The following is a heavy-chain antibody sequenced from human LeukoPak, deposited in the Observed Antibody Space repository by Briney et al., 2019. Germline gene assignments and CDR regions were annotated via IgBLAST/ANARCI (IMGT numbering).Heavy chain of an antibody. V-gene: IGHV4-34*01. CDR2: INHSGST. J-gene: IGHJ4*02. CDR3: ARRPVAAAGTADFDY. Sequence: SETLSLTCTVSGGSISRYYWSWIRQPPGKGLEWIGEINHSGSTNYNPSLKSRVTISVDTSKNQFSLKLSSVTAADTAVYYCARRPVAAAGTADFDYWGQGTLVTVSS. D-gene: IGHD6-13*01. CDR1: GGSISRYY.